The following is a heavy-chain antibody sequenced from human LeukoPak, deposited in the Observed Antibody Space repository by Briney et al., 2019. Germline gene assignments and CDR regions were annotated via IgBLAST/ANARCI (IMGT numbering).Heavy chain of an antibody. D-gene: IGHD6-19*01. Sequence: PSETLSLTCTVSGGSISSSSYYWGWIRQPPGKGLEWIGSIYYSGSTYYSPSLKSRVTISVDTSKNQFSLKLSSVTAADTAVYYCARAQWPRFYYFDYWGQGTLVTVSS. J-gene: IGHJ4*02. CDR1: GGSISSSSYY. CDR2: IYYSGST. V-gene: IGHV4-39*07. CDR3: ARAQWPRFYYFDY.